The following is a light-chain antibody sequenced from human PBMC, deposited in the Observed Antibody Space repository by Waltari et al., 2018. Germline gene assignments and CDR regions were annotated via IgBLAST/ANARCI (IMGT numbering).Light chain of an antibody. Sequence: SYELTQPPSVSVSPGQTARITCSGDVLPKQYAYWYQQKSGQAPVLVIYKDSERPSGIPERFSGSSSGTTVTLTISGVQAEDEADYYCQSAVSSGTYVVFGGGTKLTVL. V-gene: IGLV3-25*03. CDR2: KDS. CDR3: QSAVSSGTYVV. CDR1: VLPKQY. J-gene: IGLJ2*01.